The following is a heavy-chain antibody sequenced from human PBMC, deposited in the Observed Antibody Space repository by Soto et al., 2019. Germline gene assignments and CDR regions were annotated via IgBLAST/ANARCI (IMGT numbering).Heavy chain of an antibody. CDR2: FIPIFGTA. V-gene: IGHV1-69*01. Sequence: QVQLVQSGAEVKKPWSSVKVSCKASGGTFSSYAISWVRQAPGQGLEWMGGFIPIFGTANYAQKFQGRVTITADESTSTAYMELSSLRPEDTAVYYCARGGDSYPPDWFDPWGQGTLVTVSS. CDR1: GGTFSSYA. D-gene: IGHD3-10*01. J-gene: IGHJ5*02. CDR3: ARGGDSYPPDWFDP.